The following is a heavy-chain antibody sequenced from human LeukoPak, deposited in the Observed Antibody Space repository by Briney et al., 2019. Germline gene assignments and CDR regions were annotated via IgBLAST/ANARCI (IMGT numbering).Heavy chain of an antibody. CDR2: IYHSGST. D-gene: IGHD3-3*01. CDR1: GYSISSGYY. J-gene: IGHJ4*02. Sequence: SETLSLTCAVSGYSISSGYYWGWIRQPPGKGLEWIGSIYHSGSTYYNPSLKSRVTISVDTSKNQFSLKLSSVTAADTAVYYCARAYEAGSLDYWGQGNLVTVSA. CDR3: ARAYEAGSLDY. V-gene: IGHV4-38-2*01.